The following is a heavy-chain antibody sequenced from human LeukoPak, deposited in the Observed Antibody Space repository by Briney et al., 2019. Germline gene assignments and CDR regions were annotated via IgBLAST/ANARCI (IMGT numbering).Heavy chain of an antibody. CDR1: GYTFTSYG. D-gene: IGHD5-24*01. Sequence: GASVKVSCKASGYTFTSYGISWVRQAPGQGLEWMGWISAYNGNTKYVQKVQGRVTMTTDTSTSTAYMEMRSLRSDDTAVYYCARTEEDGFDYWGQGTLVTVSS. J-gene: IGHJ4*02. CDR3: ARTEEDGFDY. CDR2: ISAYNGNT. V-gene: IGHV1-18*01.